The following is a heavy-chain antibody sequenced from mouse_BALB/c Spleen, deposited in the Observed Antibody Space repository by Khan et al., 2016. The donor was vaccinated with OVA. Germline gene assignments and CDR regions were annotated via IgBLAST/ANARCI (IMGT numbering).Heavy chain of an antibody. CDR3: ARSGQLGLRGGFTY. V-gene: IGHV1-4*01. CDR1: GYTFTTYT. J-gene: IGHJ3*01. D-gene: IGHD3-2*01. Sequence: QVQLKQSGAELARPGASVKMSCKTSGYTFTTYTLHWVKQRPGRSLEWIGYINPSNDYTNYNQKFKDKSTLTADKSPSTAYMQLSSLTSEDSAVYYCARSGQLGLRGGFTYWGQGTLVTVSA. CDR2: INPSNDYT.